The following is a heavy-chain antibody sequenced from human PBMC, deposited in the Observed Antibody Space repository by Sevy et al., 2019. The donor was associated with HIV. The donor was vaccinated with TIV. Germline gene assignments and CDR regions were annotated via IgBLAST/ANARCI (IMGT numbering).Heavy chain of an antibody. V-gene: IGHV1-69*13. Sequence: ASVKVSCKASGGTFINYAVTWVRQAPGQGLEWMGGFIPMFDTTNSAQKFQGRVTLTADGSTSTAYKELSSLRSEDTAVYYCASSYFDSSGYSPLFYYGMDVWGQGTTVTVSS. CDR3: ASSYFDSSGYSPLFYYGMDV. J-gene: IGHJ6*02. CDR1: GGTFINYA. CDR2: FIPMFDTT. D-gene: IGHD3-22*01.